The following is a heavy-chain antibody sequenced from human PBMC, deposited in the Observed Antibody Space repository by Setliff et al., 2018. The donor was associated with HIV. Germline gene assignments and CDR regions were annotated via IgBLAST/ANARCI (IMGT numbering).Heavy chain of an antibody. CDR3: AIFFVTSVTTQDH. V-gene: IGHV4-34*01. CDR2: INHRGHI. J-gene: IGHJ4*02. CDR1: GGSFSGYY. Sequence: CAVYGGSFSGYYWSWIRQPPGKGLEWIGEINHRGHINYNPSLKSRVTISQDTSKRQFSLRMTSVTAADTAVYYCAIFFVTSVTTQDHWGQGTLVTVSS. D-gene: IGHD4-17*01.